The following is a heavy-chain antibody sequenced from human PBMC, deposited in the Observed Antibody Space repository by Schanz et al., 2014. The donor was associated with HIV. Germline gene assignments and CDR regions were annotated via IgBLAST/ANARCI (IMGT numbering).Heavy chain of an antibody. J-gene: IGHJ4*02. CDR2: INNDGSNT. CDR1: GFTFSNFW. Sequence: EVQLVESGGGLVKPGTSLRLSCAASGFTFSNFWMHWVRQAPGKGLVWVSRINNDGSNTLYADSVKGRFTISRDNAKNTLHLQMNSLRVEDTAVYFCARGLVTWGQGTLVTVSS. V-gene: IGHV3-74*02. CDR3: ARGLVT. D-gene: IGHD2-21*02.